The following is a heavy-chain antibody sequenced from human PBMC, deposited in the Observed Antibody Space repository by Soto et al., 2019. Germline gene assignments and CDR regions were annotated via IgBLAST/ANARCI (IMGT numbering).Heavy chain of an antibody. CDR2: IIPILGIA. CDR1: GGTFSSYT. J-gene: IGHJ4*02. V-gene: IGHV1-69*02. D-gene: IGHD5-12*01. Sequence: SVKVSCKASGGTFSSYTISWVRQAPGQGLEWMGRIIPILGIANYAQKFQGRVTITADKSTSTAYMELSSLRSEDTAVYYCAKGALASGGYDLDYWGPGTLVTVSS. CDR3: AKGALASGGYDLDY.